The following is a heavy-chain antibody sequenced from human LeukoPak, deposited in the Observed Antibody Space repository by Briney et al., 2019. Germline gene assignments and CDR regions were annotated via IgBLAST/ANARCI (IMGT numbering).Heavy chain of an antibody. CDR3: ARVPAVALYYFDY. D-gene: IGHD6-19*01. Sequence: SETLSLTCTVSGGSISSSSYYWGWIRQPPGKGLEWIGSIYYSGSTYYNPSLKSRVTISVDTSKNQFSLELSSVTAADTAVYYCARVPAVALYYFDYWGQGTLVTVSS. V-gene: IGHV4-39*07. CDR2: IYYSGST. CDR1: GGSISSSSYY. J-gene: IGHJ4*02.